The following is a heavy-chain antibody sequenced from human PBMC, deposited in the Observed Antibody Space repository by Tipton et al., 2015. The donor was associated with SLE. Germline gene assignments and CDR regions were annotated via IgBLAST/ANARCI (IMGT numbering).Heavy chain of an antibody. J-gene: IGHJ6*03. D-gene: IGHD5-24*01. CDR3: ARVMAGTSYDMDV. CDR2: IKHDGGEK. V-gene: IGHV3-7*01. CDR1: GFIFRSYW. Sequence: SLRLSCAASGFIFRSYWMSWVRQAPGKGLEWVANIKHDGGEKYHLDSVEGRFTISRDNAKNSLYLQMNSLTTEDTAVYYCARVMAGTSYDMDVWGKGTMVTVSS.